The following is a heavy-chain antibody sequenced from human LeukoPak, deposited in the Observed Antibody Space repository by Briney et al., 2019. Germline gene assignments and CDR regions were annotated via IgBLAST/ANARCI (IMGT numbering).Heavy chain of an antibody. J-gene: IGHJ3*02. CDR2: IYNSGST. CDR1: GGSISSSNYY. Sequence: SETLSLTCTVSGGSISSSNYYWGWIRQPPEKGLEWIGSIYNSGSTYYNPSLKSRVTISVDTSKNQFSLKLSSVTAADTAVYYCARRVGATSSSAFDIWGQGTMVTVSS. CDR3: ARRVGATSSSAFDI. D-gene: IGHD1-26*01. V-gene: IGHV4-39*01.